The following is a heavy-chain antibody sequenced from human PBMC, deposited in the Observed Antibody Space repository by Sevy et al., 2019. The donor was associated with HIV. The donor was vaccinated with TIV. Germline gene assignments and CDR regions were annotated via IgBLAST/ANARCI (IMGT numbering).Heavy chain of an antibody. J-gene: IGHJ3*02. Sequence: GGSLRLSCAASGFTVSSNYMSWVRQAPGKGLEWVSVIYSGGSTYCADSVKGRFTISRDNSKNTLYLQMNSLRAEDTAVYYCASITGTTGDAVDIWGQGTMVTVSS. CDR2: IYSGGST. CDR3: ASITGTTGDAVDI. CDR1: GFTVSSNY. V-gene: IGHV3-53*01. D-gene: IGHD1-20*01.